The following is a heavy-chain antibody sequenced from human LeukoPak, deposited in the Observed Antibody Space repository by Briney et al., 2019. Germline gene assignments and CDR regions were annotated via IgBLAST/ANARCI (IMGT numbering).Heavy chain of an antibody. D-gene: IGHD5-24*01. Sequence: ASVKVSCKASGYTFTGYYMHWVRQAPGQGLEWMGWINPNSGDTNYAQRFQGRVTMTRDTSISTAYMELGSLRSDDTAVYYCARMATKIGNWFDPWGQGTLVTVSS. J-gene: IGHJ5*02. CDR3: ARMATKIGNWFDP. V-gene: IGHV1-2*02. CDR1: GYTFTGYY. CDR2: INPNSGDT.